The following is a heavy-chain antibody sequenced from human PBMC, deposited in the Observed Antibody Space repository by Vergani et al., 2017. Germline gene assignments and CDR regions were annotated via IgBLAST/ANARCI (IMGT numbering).Heavy chain of an antibody. CDR1: EYSFGNYW. CDR3: ARHSTVIES. Sequence: EVELVQSGPEMRKPGESLKISCKCSEYSFGNYWIGWVRQMPGKGLEWMGIIYPADPDTRYSPSFQVQVTISADKSISTAFLQWGSLKASENALYYCARHSTVIESWGQGTLFTFSS. D-gene: IGHD2-21*02. CDR2: IYPADPDT. V-gene: IGHV5-51*01. J-gene: IGHJ5*02.